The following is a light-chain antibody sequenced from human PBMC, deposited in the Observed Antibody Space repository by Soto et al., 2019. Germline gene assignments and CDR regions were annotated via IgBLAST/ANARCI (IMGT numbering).Light chain of an antibody. V-gene: IGLV1-40*01. J-gene: IGLJ1*01. Sequence: QSVLTQPPSVSGDPGQRVAISCTGSSCNIGADYYVSWYQQLPGTAPKRLIYGDNNRPSGVPDRFSGSKSGTSASLAITGLHPEDEADYYCQSYDSSLTTFVFGTGTKVTVL. CDR2: GDN. CDR1: SCNIGADYY. CDR3: QSYDSSLTTFV.